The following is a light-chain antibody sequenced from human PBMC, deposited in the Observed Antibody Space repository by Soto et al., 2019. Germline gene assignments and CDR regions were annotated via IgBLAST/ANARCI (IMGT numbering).Light chain of an antibody. CDR3: QQYNSYS. Sequence: DIQMTPSPSTLSSSVGYRVTIICRASQSISSWLAWYQQKPGKAPKLLIYDASNLQSGVPSRFSGSGSGTEFTLTISSLQPDDFATYYCQQYNSYSFGQG. J-gene: IGKJ1*01. CDR2: DAS. CDR1: QSISSW. V-gene: IGKV1-5*02.